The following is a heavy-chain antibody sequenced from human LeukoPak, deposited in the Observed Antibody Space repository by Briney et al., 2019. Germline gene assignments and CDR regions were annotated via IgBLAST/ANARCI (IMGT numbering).Heavy chain of an antibody. J-gene: IGHJ4*02. D-gene: IGHD6-13*01. V-gene: IGHV3-21*01. CDR3: ARIPNIAAAGTSFDY. Sequence: GGSLRLSCAASGFTFSSYSMNWVRQAPGKGLEWVSSISSSSSYIYYADSVKGRFTISRDNAKNSLYLQMNSLRAEDTAVYYCARIPNIAAAGTSFDYWGQGTLVTVSS. CDR1: GFTFSSYS. CDR2: ISSSSSYI.